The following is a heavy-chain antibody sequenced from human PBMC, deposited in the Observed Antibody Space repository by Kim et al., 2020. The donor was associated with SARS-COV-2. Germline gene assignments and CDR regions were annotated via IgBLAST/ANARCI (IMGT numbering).Heavy chain of an antibody. J-gene: IGHJ4*02. CDR1: GFTFSSYS. D-gene: IGHD3-22*01. CDR3: AREQYYYDSSGYRYYFDY. CDR2: ISSSSSTI. V-gene: IGHV3-48*02. Sequence: GGSLRLSCAASGFTFSSYSMNWVRQAPGKGLEWVSYISSSSSTIYYADSVKGRFTISRDNAKNSLYLQMNSLRDEDTAVYYCAREQYYYDSSGYRYYFDYWGQGTLVSVYS.